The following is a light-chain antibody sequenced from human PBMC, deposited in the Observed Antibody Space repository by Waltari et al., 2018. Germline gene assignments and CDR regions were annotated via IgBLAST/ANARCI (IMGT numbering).Light chain of an antibody. CDR2: AAS. V-gene: IGKV1-39*01. CDR3: QQSYSVPYT. Sequence: DIQMTQSPSSLSASVGDRVTITCRATQNIDRYLNWYQQKPGKAPKLLIYAASSSQSGAPSGFSGSGSVTDFTLTISSLQPEHFATYYCQQSYSVPYTFGQGTKLEI. J-gene: IGKJ2*01. CDR1: QNIDRY.